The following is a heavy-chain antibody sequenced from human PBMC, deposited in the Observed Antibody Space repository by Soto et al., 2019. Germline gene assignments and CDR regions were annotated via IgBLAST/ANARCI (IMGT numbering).Heavy chain of an antibody. CDR3: VLRNWFDP. D-gene: IGHD3-16*01. V-gene: IGHV3-74*01. J-gene: IGHJ5*02. CDR2: INSDGSST. Sequence: GGSLRLSCAASGFTFSSYWMHWVRQAPGKWLVWVSRINSDGSSTSYADSVKGRFTISRDNAKNTLYLQMNSLRAEDTAVYYCVLRNWFDPWGQGXLVTVYS. CDR1: GFTFSSYW.